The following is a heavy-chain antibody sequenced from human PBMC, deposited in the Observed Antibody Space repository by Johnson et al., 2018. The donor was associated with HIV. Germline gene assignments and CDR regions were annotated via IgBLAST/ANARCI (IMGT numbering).Heavy chain of an antibody. J-gene: IGHJ3*02. D-gene: IGHD2-21*02. Sequence: MQLVESGGGLVQPGGSLRLACPASGFSFGNYWMEWVRQAPGKGLVWVSRLNSDGSSTTYAHSVKGRFTISRDNAKNTLYLEMKSLRADDTAVYYCVRDDYAFHIWGQGTVVTVSS. CDR2: LNSDGSST. V-gene: IGHV3-74*01. CDR3: VRDDYAFHI. CDR1: GFSFGNYW.